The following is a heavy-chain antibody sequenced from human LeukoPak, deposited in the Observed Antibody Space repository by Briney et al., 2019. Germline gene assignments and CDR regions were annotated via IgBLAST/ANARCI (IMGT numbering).Heavy chain of an antibody. D-gene: IGHD6-13*01. CDR1: GFTFNSYG. J-gene: IGHJ4*02. CDR2: IKPDGSEQ. CDR3: ARPYSNTARGSFDY. Sequence: PGRSLRLSCAASGFTFNSYGMHWVRQAPGKGLEWVANIKPDGSEQYFVDSVKGRFTVSRDNAKNSLYLQMNSLRAEDTAVYSCARPYSNTARGSFDYWGQGTLVTVSS. V-gene: IGHV3-7*01.